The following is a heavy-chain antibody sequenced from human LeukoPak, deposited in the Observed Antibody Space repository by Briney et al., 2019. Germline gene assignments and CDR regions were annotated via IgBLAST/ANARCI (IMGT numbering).Heavy chain of an antibody. V-gene: IGHV1-18*04. CDR3: ANGAFDI. CDR1: GYSFTSYW. Sequence: GESLKISCKGSGYSFTSYWIGWVRQAPGQGLEWMGWISAYNGNTNYAQKLQGRVTMTTDTSTSTAYMELRSLRSDDTAVYYCANGAFDIWGQGTMVTVSS. CDR2: ISAYNGNT. J-gene: IGHJ3*02.